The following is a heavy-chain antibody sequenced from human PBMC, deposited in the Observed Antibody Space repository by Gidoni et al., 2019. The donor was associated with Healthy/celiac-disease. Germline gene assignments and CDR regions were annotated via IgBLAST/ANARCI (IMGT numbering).Heavy chain of an antibody. CDR1: GGSISSYY. V-gene: IGHV4-59*08. J-gene: IGHJ4*02. D-gene: IGHD3-22*01. CDR2: IYYSGST. Sequence: QVQLQESGPGLVKPSETLSLTCTVPGGSISSYYWSWIRQPPGKGLEWIGYIYYSGSTNYNPSLKSRVTISVDTSKNQFSLKLSSVTAADTAVYYCASTRWGDSSGYYGTPFDYWGQGTLVTVSS. CDR3: ASTRWGDSSGYYGTPFDY.